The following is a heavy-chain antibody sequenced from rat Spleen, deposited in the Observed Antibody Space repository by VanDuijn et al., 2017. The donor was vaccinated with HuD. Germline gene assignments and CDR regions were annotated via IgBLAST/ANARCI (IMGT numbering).Heavy chain of an antibody. CDR2: IYLDGSTT. CDR3: TTYSDYGTSPFAY. J-gene: IGHJ3*01. V-gene: IGHV5-35*01. CDR1: GFTFSGNW. Sequence: EVELVESGGGLIQPGSPLKLSCVASGFTFSGNWLNWIRQAPGKGLEWVASIYLDGSTTYYPDTVKGRFVISKDNAKNVGYLQMGSLRSEDTATYYGTTYSDYGTSPFAYWGRGALVTVSS. D-gene: IGHD1-6*01.